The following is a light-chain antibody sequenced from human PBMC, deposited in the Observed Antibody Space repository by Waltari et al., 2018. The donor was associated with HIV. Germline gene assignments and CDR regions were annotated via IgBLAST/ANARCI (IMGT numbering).Light chain of an antibody. CDR1: TIGSKS. CDR2: AAT. J-gene: IGLJ3*02. V-gene: IGLV3-21*02. Sequence: SYVLTPPPSVSVAPGQTARITCGGNTIGSKSVHWYQQTPGQAPVLVVYAATSRPSGIPERFSGSKSGNTATLSVSRVEAGDEADYYCQVWDSSSDHPVFGGGTQLTVL. CDR3: QVWDSSSDHPV.